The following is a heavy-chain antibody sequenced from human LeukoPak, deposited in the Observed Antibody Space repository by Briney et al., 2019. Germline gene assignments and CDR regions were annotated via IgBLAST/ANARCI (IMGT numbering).Heavy chain of an antibody. CDR1: GFTFSDFY. CDR2: ISGAGSTI. J-gene: IGHJ6*03. CDR3: ARDMAENYYYYMDV. Sequence: GGSLRLSCVASGFTFSDFYMSWIRQAPGKGLEWVSYISGAGSTIHYAESVKGRFTISRDNAKNSLFLQMNSLRAEDTAVYYCARDMAENYYYYMDVWGKGITVTVSS. V-gene: IGHV3-11*01. D-gene: IGHD5-24*01.